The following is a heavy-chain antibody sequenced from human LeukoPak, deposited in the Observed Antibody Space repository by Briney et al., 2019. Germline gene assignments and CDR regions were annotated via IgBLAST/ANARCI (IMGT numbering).Heavy chain of an antibody. Sequence: ASVKVSCKASGGTFSSYAISWVRQAPGQGLEWMGGIIPIFGTANYAQKFQGRVTITTDESTSTAYMELSSLRSEDTAVYYCASQPANYYDSTYYMDVWGKGTTVTVSS. CDR1: GGTFSSYA. D-gene: IGHD3-22*01. J-gene: IGHJ6*03. V-gene: IGHV1-69*05. CDR2: IIPIFGTA. CDR3: ASQPANYYDSTYYMDV.